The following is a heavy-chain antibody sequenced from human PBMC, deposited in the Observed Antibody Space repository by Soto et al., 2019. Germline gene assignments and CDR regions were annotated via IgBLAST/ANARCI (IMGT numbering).Heavy chain of an antibody. V-gene: IGHV4-59*01. CDR1: GGSISSYY. J-gene: IGHJ6*02. CDR2: IYYSRST. Sequence: SETLSLTCTVSGGSISSYYWSWIRQPPGKGLEWIGYIYYSRSTNYNPSLKSRVTISVDTSKNQFSLKLSSVTAADTAVYYCARGSTVTLYGMDVWGQGTTVTVSS. CDR3: ARGSTVTLYGMDV. D-gene: IGHD4-17*01.